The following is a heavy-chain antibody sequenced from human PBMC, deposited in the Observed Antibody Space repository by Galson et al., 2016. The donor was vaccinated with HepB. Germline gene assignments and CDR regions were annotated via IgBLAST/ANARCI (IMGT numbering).Heavy chain of an antibody. CDR1: GYTFTGYA. CDR3: ARVDLYYHDGTYPRSWFDP. Sequence: SVKVSCKASGYTFTGYAISWVRQAPGQGLEWMGWISAYNGGTDFAQRFQGRVTMTTDSLTTTAYLELRSLRSDDTAVYYCARVDLYYHDGTYPRSWFDPWGQGTLVTVSS. D-gene: IGHD3-22*01. J-gene: IGHJ5*02. CDR2: ISAYNGGT. V-gene: IGHV1-18*01.